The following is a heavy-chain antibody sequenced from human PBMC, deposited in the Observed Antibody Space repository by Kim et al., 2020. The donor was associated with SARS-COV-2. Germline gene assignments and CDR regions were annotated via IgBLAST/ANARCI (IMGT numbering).Heavy chain of an antibody. V-gene: IGHV4-59*08. CDR2: IYYSGGT. J-gene: IGHJ5*01. Sequence: SETLSLTCTVSGGSISSYYWSWIRQLPGKVLEWIGYIYYSGGTTYNPSLKSRVTISVDTSKNQFSLKLSSVTPADTPVYYCGRHLHTVYSNCARYHDS. CDR3: GRHLHTVYSNCARYHDS. CDR1: GGSISSYY. D-gene: IGHD4-4*01.